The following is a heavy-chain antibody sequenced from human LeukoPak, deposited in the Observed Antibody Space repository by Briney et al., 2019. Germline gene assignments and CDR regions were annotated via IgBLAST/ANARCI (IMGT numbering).Heavy chain of an antibody. CDR3: AREPRNHLSGSYYFCFDY. V-gene: IGHV3-7*01. J-gene: IGHJ4*02. Sequence: GGSLRLSCAASGIIFSRYWMSWVRQAPGKGLEWVANIKQDGGEKYYVDSVKGRFTISRDNAKNSLYLQMNSLRAEDTAVYYCAREPRNHLSGSYYFCFDYWGQGTLVTVSS. D-gene: IGHD3-10*01. CDR2: IKQDGGEK. CDR1: GIIFSRYW.